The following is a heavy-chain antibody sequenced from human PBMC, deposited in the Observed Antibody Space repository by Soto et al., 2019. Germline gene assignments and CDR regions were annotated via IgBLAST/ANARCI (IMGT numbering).Heavy chain of an antibody. D-gene: IGHD1-1*01. J-gene: IGHJ6*02. Sequence: VQLVESGGGLVQPGGSLRLSCAASGFTVSSNYMSWVRQAPGKGLEWVSVIYSGGSTYYADYGKCRFTSSTHNSKNTLYLKMISLRAADTSVYYCAREAPVQGYYYGMDVWGQGTTVTVSS. CDR1: GFTVSSNY. CDR2: IYSGGST. CDR3: AREAPVQGYYYGMDV. V-gene: IGHV3-53*04.